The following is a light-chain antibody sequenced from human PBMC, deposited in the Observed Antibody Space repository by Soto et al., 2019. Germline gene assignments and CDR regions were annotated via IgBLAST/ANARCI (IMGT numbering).Light chain of an antibody. V-gene: IGLV2-14*01. CDR2: EVS. Sequence: QSALTQSASVSGSPGQSITISCTGTSSDIGGYNYVSWYQQHPDKAPKLMNFEVSNRPSGVSNRFSGSKSGNTASLTISGLLPEDEADYYCSSYTTSSTVAFGGGTKLTVL. CDR1: SSDIGGYNY. J-gene: IGLJ2*01. CDR3: SSYTTSSTVA.